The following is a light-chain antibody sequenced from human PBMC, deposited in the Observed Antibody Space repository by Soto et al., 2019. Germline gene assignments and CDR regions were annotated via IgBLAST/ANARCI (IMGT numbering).Light chain of an antibody. CDR2: ATS. V-gene: IGKV1-17*01. Sequence: IQMTQSPSSLSASVGDRVTITCRTSQDIRSYLNWYQQRPGKAPKLLIYATSSLQSGVPSRFSGSGSGTEFTLTISSLQPDDFATYYCQQYNSYSGTFGGGTKVDIK. CDR3: QQYNSYSGT. CDR1: QDIRSY. J-gene: IGKJ4*01.